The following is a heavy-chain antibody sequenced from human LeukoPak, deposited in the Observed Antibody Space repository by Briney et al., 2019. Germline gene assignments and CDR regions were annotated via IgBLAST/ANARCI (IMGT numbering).Heavy chain of an antibody. CDR2: IFYAGGT. CDR1: GYSISSNHW. CDR3: ARHYSYYGSGSPSGAHFDY. D-gene: IGHD3-10*01. Sequence: SETLSLTCAVSGYSISSNHWWGWIRQPPGKGLEWIGYIFYAGGTYYNPSLKSRVTMSVDTSKNQFSLKLSSVTAADTAVYYCARHYSYYGSGSPSGAHFDYWGQGTLVTVSS. J-gene: IGHJ4*02. V-gene: IGHV4-28*01.